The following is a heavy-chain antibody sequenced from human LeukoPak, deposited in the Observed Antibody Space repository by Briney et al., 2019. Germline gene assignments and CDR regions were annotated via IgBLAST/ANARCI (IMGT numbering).Heavy chain of an antibody. CDR3: AAWAGYCTSSTCPYSLDY. CDR1: GGTFSSPT. J-gene: IGHJ4*02. V-gene: IGHV1-69*15. D-gene: IGHD2-2*01. CDR2: IIPIFGTT. Sequence: EASVKVSCKASGGTFSSPTISWVRQAPGQGLEWMGRIIPIFGTTNYAQKFQGRVTITADESTSTAYMELSSLRSEDTAVYYCAAWAGYCTSSTCPYSLDYWGQGTLVTVSS.